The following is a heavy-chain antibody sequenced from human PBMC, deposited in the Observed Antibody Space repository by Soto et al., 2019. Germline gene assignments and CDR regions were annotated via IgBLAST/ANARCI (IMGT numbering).Heavy chain of an antibody. CDR3: AREGRWYYDSSGWLNWFDP. D-gene: IGHD3-22*01. Sequence: PSETLSLTCAVSGYSISSGYYWGWIRQPPGKGLEWIGSIYHSGSTYYNPSLKSRVTISVDTSKNQFSLKLSSVTAADTAVYYCAREGRWYYDSSGWLNWFDPWGQGTLVTVSS. CDR2: IYHSGST. CDR1: GYSISSGYY. V-gene: IGHV4-38-2*02. J-gene: IGHJ5*02.